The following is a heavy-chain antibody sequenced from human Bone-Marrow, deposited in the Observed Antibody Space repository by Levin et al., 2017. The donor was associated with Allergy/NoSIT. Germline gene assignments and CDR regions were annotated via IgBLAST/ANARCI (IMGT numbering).Heavy chain of an antibody. V-gene: IGHV4-39*01. CDR1: GGSISSSSYY. D-gene: IGHD6-19*01. CDR3: ARHYSSGWEIALDI. Sequence: SQTLSLTCTVSGGSISSSSYYWGWIRQPPGKGLEWIGSIYYSGSTYYNPPLKSRVTMPVDTSKNQFSLKLSSVTAADTAVYYCARHYSSGWEIALDIWGQGTMVTVSS. J-gene: IGHJ3*02. CDR2: IYYSGST.